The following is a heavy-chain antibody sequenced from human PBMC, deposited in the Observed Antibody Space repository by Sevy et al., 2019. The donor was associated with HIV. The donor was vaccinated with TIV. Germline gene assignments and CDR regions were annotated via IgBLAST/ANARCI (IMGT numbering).Heavy chain of an antibody. D-gene: IGHD3-22*01. CDR1: GYTLTQLS. CDR2: FDPEDGKT. V-gene: IGHV1-24*01. CDR3: PVTKDYYDSSGDPFDY. J-gene: IGHJ4*02. Sequence: ASVKVSCKVSGYTLTQLSMHWVRQAPGKGLEWMGTFDPEDGKTIYAQKFQGRVTMTEDKSTDTAYMQLTSLRSEDTAVFYCPVTKDYYDSSGDPFDYWGLGTLVTVSS.